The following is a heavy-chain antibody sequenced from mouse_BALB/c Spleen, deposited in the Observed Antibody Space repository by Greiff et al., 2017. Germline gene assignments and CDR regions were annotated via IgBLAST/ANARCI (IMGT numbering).Heavy chain of an antibody. CDR1: GYTFTDYN. CDR2: IYPYNGGT. Sequence: EVKLQESGPELVKPGASVKISCKASGYTFTDYNMHWVKQSHGKSLEWIGYIYPYNGGTGYNQKFKSKATLTVDNSSSTAYMELRSLTSEDSAVYYCAIYYGYDDYAMDYWGQGTSVTVSS. CDR3: AIYYGYDDYAMDY. D-gene: IGHD2-2*01. V-gene: IGHV1S29*02. J-gene: IGHJ4*01.